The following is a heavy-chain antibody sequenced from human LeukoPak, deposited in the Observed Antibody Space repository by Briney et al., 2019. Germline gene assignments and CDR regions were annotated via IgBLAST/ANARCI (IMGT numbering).Heavy chain of an antibody. J-gene: IGHJ4*02. D-gene: IGHD2-15*01. Sequence: GGSLRLSCAASGSTFSSYAMSWVRQAPGKGLEWVSAISGSGGSTYYADSVKGRFTISRDNSKSTLYLQMNSLRAEDTAVYYCARDRGYCSGGSCYLTSSSWGQGTLVTVSS. CDR3: ARDRGYCSGGSCYLTSSS. V-gene: IGHV3-23*01. CDR2: ISGSGGST. CDR1: GSTFSSYA.